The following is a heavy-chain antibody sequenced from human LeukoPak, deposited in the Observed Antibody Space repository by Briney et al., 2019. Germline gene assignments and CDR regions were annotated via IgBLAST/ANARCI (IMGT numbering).Heavy chain of an antibody. V-gene: IGHV4-59*12. CDR3: ARAPGYYFDY. CDR2: IYHSGNT. D-gene: IGHD3-10*01. Sequence: SETLSLTCTVSDGSITSYYWSWIRQPPGQGLEWIGYIYHSGNTYYNPSLESRVTISVDRSKNQFTLKLSSVTAADTAVYYCARAPGYYFDYWGQGTLVTVSS. J-gene: IGHJ4*02. CDR1: DGSITSYY.